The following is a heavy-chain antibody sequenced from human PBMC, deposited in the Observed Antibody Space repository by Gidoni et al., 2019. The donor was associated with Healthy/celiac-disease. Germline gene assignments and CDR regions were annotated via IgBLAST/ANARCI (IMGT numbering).Heavy chain of an antibody. CDR3: ARGSKGVVVGLYY. V-gene: IGHV4-34*01. CDR2: VNHSGST. Sequence: QVQLQQWGAGLLKPSETLSLTCAVYGGSFSGYYWSWIRQPPGKGLEWIGEVNHSGSTNYNPSLKSRVTISVDTSKNQFSLKLSSVTAADTAVYYCARGSKGVVVGLYYWGQGTLVTVSS. J-gene: IGHJ4*02. CDR1: GGSFSGYY. D-gene: IGHD2-15*01.